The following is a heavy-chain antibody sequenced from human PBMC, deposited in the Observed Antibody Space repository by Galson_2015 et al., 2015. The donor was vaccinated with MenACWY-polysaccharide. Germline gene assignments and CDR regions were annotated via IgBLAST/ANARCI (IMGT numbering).Heavy chain of an antibody. V-gene: IGHV5-51*01. J-gene: IGHJ4*02. CDR2: IYPGDSDT. CDR3: AKHQREEATDTYHDY. Sequence: SGAEVKKPGESLKISCKGSGYSFTTYWIAWVRQMPGKGLEWMGIIYPGDSDTRYSPSFQGQVTISADKSISTAYLQWSSLRASDTAMYYCAKHQREEATDTYHDYWGQGTLVTVSS. D-gene: IGHD1-26*01. CDR1: GYSFTTYW.